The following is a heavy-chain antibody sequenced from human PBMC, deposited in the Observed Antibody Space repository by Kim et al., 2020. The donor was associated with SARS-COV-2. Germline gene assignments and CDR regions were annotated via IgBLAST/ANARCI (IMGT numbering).Heavy chain of an antibody. CDR3: ATARVAAGGHYYYYG. CDR1: GFTFNKAW. D-gene: IGHD6-13*01. V-gene: IGHV3-15*01. Sequence: GGSLRLSCAASGFTFNKAWMNWVRQAPGKGLEWVGLIKSETDGGTTDYAAPVKGRFTISRDDSQNTLLLQMNSLKTEDTAVYYCATARVAAGGHYYYYG. J-gene: IGHJ6*01. CDR2: IKSETDGGTT.